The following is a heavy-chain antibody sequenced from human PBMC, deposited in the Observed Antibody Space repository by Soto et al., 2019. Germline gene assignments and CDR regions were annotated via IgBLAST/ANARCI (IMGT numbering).Heavy chain of an antibody. J-gene: IGHJ5*02. Sequence: SETLSLTCTVSGGSISSGGYYWSWIRQPPGKGLEWIGSIYYSGTTYYNPSLKSRVTISVDTSKNQFSLKLRSVTAADTAVYYCARQSPDYLGSVGWFDPWGQGTLVTVSS. D-gene: IGHD1-26*01. CDR1: GGSISSGGYY. V-gene: IGHV4-39*01. CDR2: IYYSGTT. CDR3: ARQSPDYLGSVGWFDP.